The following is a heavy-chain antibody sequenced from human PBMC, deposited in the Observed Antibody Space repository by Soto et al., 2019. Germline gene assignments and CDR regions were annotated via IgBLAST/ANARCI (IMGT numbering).Heavy chain of an antibody. V-gene: IGHV1-18*01. J-gene: IGHJ3*01. Sequence: QVQLVQSGAEVKKPGASVKVSCKASGYTFTSSGMSWVRQAPGQGLEWMGWISAHTGSSEYAQRFQVRGTMTTDRSTSTAYMELRSLRSDDTAVYYCARAFFYQGSDSRGYSFDAFDFWGPGTLVTVSS. CDR3: ARAFFYQGSDSRGYSFDAFDF. CDR1: GYTFTSSG. CDR2: ISAHTGSS. D-gene: IGHD3-22*01.